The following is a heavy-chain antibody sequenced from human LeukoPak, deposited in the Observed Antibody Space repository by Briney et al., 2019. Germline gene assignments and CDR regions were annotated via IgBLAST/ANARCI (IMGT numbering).Heavy chain of an antibody. CDR1: GGSISSYY. Sequence: KPSETLSLTCTVSGGSISSYYWSWIRQPPGKGLEWIGYIYYSGSTYYNPSLKSRVTISVDTSKNQFSLKLSSVTAADTAVYYCARGRYCSGGSCYDRVYDHWGQGTLVTVSS. CDR2: IYYSGST. CDR3: ARGRYCSGGSCYDRVYDH. V-gene: IGHV4-59*08. J-gene: IGHJ4*02. D-gene: IGHD2-15*01.